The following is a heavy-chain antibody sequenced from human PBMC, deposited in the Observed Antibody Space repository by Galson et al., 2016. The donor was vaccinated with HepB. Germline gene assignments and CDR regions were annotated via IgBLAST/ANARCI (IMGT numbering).Heavy chain of an antibody. Sequence: SCKASGYTFNTYNMHWVRQAPGQGLEWMGIIKPSGGNTIYAQKFQDRITMTRDTSTSTVYMELISLRSEDTAVYYCARDLDHSFYFDYWGQGTLLTVSS. CDR2: IKPSGGNT. CDR3: ARDLDHSFYFDY. V-gene: IGHV1-46*02. CDR1: GYTFNTYN. D-gene: IGHD1-14*01. J-gene: IGHJ4*02.